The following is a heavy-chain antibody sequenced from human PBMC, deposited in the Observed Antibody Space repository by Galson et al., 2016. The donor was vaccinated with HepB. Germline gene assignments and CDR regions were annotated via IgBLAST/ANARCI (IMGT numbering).Heavy chain of an antibody. D-gene: IGHD3-16*01. CDR3: VTHVLPSSSFDN. CDR2: FSDSGSP. CDR1: GVSITSSGSS. J-gene: IGHJ4*02. V-gene: IGHV4-39*01. Sequence: SETLSLTCSVSGVSITSSGSSWGWIRQSPGKRLEWIGSFSDSGSPYYNPSLPALKSRVVISVDTSKSRFSLSLTSVTAADTAIYYCVTHVLPSSSFDNWGQGTLVAVSS.